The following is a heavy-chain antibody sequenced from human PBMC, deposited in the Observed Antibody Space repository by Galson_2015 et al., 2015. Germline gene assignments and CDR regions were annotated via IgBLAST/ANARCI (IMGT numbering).Heavy chain of an antibody. CDR1: GGSISSGGYY. V-gene: IGHV4-31*03. J-gene: IGHJ5*02. Sequence: TLSLTCTVSGGSISSGGYYWSWIRQHPGKGLEWIGYIYYSGSTYYNPSLKSRVTISVDTSKNQFSLKLSSVTAADTAVYYCARDTGGGYCSSTSCPWATNWFDPWGQGTLVTVSS. CDR2: IYYSGST. D-gene: IGHD2-2*01. CDR3: ARDTGGGYCSSTSCPWATNWFDP.